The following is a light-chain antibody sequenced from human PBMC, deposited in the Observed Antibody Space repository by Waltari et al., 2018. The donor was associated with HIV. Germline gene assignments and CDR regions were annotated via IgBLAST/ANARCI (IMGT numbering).Light chain of an antibody. CDR2: KVS. CDR1: QSIVYRDGNTY. J-gene: IGKJ1*01. CDR3: MQSIEWPRT. V-gene: IGKV2-30*01. Sequence: DVVMTQSPLSLPVTLGQQASISCRSSQSIVYRDGNTYLNWFQQRPGQSPRRLIYKVSNRASGVPDRFSVSGSGTDFTLKISRVEAEDVGVYYCMQSIEWPRTFGQGTKVEIK.